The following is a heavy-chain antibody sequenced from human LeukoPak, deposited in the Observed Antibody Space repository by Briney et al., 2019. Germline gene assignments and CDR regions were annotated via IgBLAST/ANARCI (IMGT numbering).Heavy chain of an antibody. CDR2: IIPIFGTA. J-gene: IGHJ3*02. D-gene: IGHD3-22*01. V-gene: IGHV1-69*05. Sequence: TVKVSCKASGGTFSSYAISWVRQAPGQGLEWMGRIIPIFGTANYAQKFQGRVTITTDESTSTAYMELSSLRSEDTAVYYCARDHQHTYYYDTSGYYSYAFDIWGQGTMVNVSS. CDR3: ARDHQHTYYYDTSGYYSYAFDI. CDR1: GGTFSSYA.